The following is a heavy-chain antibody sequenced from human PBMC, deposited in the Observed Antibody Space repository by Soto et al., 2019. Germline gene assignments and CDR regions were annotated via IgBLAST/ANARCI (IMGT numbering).Heavy chain of an antibody. J-gene: IGHJ6*02. Sequence: EVQLLESGGGLVQPGGSLRLSCAASGFTFSSYAMSWVRQAPGKGLEWVSAISGSGGSTYYADPVKGRFTISRDNSKNTLYLQMNSLRAEDTAVYYCAKSGIAALFYYGMDVWGQGTTVTVSS. D-gene: IGHD6-6*01. V-gene: IGHV3-23*01. CDR2: ISGSGGST. CDR1: GFTFSSYA. CDR3: AKSGIAALFYYGMDV.